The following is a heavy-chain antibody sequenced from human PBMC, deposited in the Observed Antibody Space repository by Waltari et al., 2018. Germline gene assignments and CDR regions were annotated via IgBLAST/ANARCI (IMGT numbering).Heavy chain of an antibody. V-gene: IGHV3-48*04. CDR2: ISSSSGTI. D-gene: IGHD6-19*01. J-gene: IGHJ4*02. CDR1: GFTFSSYS. Sequence: EVQLVESGGGLVQPGGSLRLSCAASGFTFSSYSMNWVRQAPGKGLEGVSYISSSSGTIYYADSVKGRFTIARDNAKNSLYLQMNSLRAEDTAVYYCARRYSSGFDYWGQGTLVTVSS. CDR3: ARRYSSGFDY.